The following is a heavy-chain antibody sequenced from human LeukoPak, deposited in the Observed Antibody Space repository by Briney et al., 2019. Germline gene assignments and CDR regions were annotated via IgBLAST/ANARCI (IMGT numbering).Heavy chain of an antibody. CDR2: LKQDGSEK. V-gene: IGHV3-7*01. D-gene: IGHD1-26*01. J-gene: IGHJ4*02. Sequence: GGSLRLSCAASGFTFSSYLMSWVRQAPGKGLEWVANLKQDGSEKYYVDSVKGRFTISRDNAKNSVYLQMNSLRAEDTAVYYCARDKIVGATNFGSWGQGTLVTVSS. CDR1: GFTFSSYL. CDR3: ARDKIVGATNFGS.